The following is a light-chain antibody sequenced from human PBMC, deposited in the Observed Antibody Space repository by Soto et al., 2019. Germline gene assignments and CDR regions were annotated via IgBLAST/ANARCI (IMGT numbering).Light chain of an antibody. J-gene: IGKJ5*01. V-gene: IGKV1-39*01. CDR2: AAS. Sequence: IELNQTTSSLTASVADKVTITCRASQSVRSYLNWVQQKPGKAPKLLIYAASTLQSGVPSRFSGSGSGTDFTLTSSILLPEDLATYYIQVLTRHASPFGQGTRLE. CDR3: QVLTRHASP. CDR1: QSVRSY.